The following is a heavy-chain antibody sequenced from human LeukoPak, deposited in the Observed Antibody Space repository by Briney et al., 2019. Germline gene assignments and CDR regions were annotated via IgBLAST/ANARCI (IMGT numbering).Heavy chain of an antibody. CDR3: ARVESYYYGSGSSPIIDP. CDR2: INPNSGGT. J-gene: IGHJ5*02. V-gene: IGHV1-2*02. D-gene: IGHD3-10*01. CDR1: GYTFTGYY. Sequence: ASVKVSCKASGYTFTGYYMHWVRQAPGQGLEWMGWINPNSGGTDYAQKFQGRVTMTRDTSISTAYMELSRLRSDDTAVYYCARVESYYYGSGSSPIIDPWGQGTLVTVSS.